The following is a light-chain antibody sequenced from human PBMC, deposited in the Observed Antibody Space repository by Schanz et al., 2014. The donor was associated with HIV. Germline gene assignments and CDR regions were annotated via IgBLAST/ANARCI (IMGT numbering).Light chain of an antibody. CDR1: SSNFRSNA. J-gene: IGLJ3*02. CDR3: AAWDDSLNGWV. V-gene: IGLV1-44*01. CDR2: NTF. Sequence: QSVLTQPPSASGTPGQRVTISCSGSSSNFRSNAVNWYQPLPGTAPRLVIYNTFNRPSGVPDRFSGSKSGTSASLAITGLQSEDEADYYCAAWDDSLNGWVFGGGTKLTVL.